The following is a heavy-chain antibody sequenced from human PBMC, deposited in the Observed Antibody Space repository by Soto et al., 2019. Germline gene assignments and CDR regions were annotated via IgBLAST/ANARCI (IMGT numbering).Heavy chain of an antibody. CDR2: ISAYNGNT. Sequence: GASVKVSCKASGYTFTSYGISWVRQAPGQGLEWMGWISAYNGNTNYAQKLQGRVTMTTDTSTNTVYMDLSGLRSDDTAIYYCATSYGSGSRPFDNWGQGTLVTVSS. CDR3: ATSYGSGSRPFDN. D-gene: IGHD3-10*01. V-gene: IGHV1-18*01. J-gene: IGHJ5*02. CDR1: GYTFTSYG.